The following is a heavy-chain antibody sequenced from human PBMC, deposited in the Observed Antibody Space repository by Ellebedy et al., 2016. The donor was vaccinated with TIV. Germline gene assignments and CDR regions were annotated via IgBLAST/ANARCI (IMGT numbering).Heavy chain of an antibody. CDR1: GYAFRIYW. V-gene: IGHV5-10-1*01. Sequence: GGSLRLXCKASGYAFRIYWITWVRQMPGQGLEWMGRIVPSPSDSYIDYSPSFQGHVTISVDKSITTAYLQWSSLKASDTAIYYCARHELGSNAAFDYWGQGTLVTVSS. CDR2: IVPSPSDSYI. D-gene: IGHD7-27*01. CDR3: ARHELGSNAAFDY. J-gene: IGHJ4*02.